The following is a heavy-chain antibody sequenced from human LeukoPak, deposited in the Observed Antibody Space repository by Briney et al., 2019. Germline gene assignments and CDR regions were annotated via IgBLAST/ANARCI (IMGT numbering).Heavy chain of an antibody. Sequence: GGSLRLSCAASGFTFSSYGMHWVRQAPGKGLEWVAVISYDGSNKYYADSVKGRFTISRDNSKNTLYLQMNSLRAEDTAVYYCAKKKAVAGTGLNWFDPWGQGTLDTVSS. CDR2: ISYDGSNK. J-gene: IGHJ5*02. D-gene: IGHD6-19*01. CDR3: AKKKAVAGTGLNWFDP. V-gene: IGHV3-30*18. CDR1: GFTFSSYG.